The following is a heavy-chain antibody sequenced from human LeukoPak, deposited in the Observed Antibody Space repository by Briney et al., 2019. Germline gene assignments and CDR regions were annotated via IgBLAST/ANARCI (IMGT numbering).Heavy chain of an antibody. D-gene: IGHD2-2*01. CDR1: GDSLSSGDYY. J-gene: IGHJ5*02. V-gene: IGHV4-30-4*01. CDR2: IYYRGGT. Sequence: PSQTLSLTCTVSGDSLSSGDYYWSWIRQPPRKGLEWIGFIYYRGGTSYNPALKSRLSISVDTSENRFSLRLDSVTAADTAVYYCARADIVVVPAAFFDPWGQGTLVTVSS. CDR3: ARADIVVVPAAFFDP.